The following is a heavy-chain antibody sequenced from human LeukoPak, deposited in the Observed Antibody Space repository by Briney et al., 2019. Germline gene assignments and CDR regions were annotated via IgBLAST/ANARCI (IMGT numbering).Heavy chain of an antibody. V-gene: IGHV3-23*01. Sequence: GGSLRLSCAASGFTFSSYAMSWVHQAPGKGLEWVSAISGSGGSTYYADSVKGRFTISRDNSKNTLYLQMNSLRAEDTAVYYCAKGCRRIVGAVYFDYWGQGTLVTVSS. CDR1: GFTFSSYA. J-gene: IGHJ4*02. D-gene: IGHD1-26*01. CDR2: ISGSGGST. CDR3: AKGCRRIVGAVYFDY.